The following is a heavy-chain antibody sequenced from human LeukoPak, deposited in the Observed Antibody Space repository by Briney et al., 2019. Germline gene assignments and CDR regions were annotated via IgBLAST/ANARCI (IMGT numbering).Heavy chain of an antibody. CDR1: GYTFTSYG. Sequence: ASVKVSCKASGYTFTSYGISWVRQAPGQGLEWMGWISYYNGNTNYAQKLQGRVTMTTDTSTSTAYMELRSLRSDDTAVYYCARGQDYYDSSGYYLNWFDPWGQGTLVTVSS. CDR3: ARGQDYYDSSGYYLNWFDP. V-gene: IGHV1-18*01. J-gene: IGHJ5*02. D-gene: IGHD3-22*01. CDR2: ISYYNGNT.